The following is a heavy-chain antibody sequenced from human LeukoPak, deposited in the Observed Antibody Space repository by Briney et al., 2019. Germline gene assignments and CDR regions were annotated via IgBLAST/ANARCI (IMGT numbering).Heavy chain of an antibody. Sequence: PGGSLRLSCAVPGFTFSSYAMRWVRQAPGKGLEWVSAISGSGGSTYYADSVKGRFTISRDNSKNTLYLQMNSLRAEDTAVYYCAKDTDYYGSGSYSDPWGQGTLVTVSS. D-gene: IGHD3-10*01. J-gene: IGHJ5*02. CDR1: GFTFSSYA. V-gene: IGHV3-23*01. CDR2: ISGSGGST. CDR3: AKDTDYYGSGSYSDP.